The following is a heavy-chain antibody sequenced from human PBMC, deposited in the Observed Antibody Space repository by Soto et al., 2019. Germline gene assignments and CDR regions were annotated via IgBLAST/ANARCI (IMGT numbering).Heavy chain of an antibody. D-gene: IGHD3-3*01. Sequence: EVKLLESGGGLAQPGGSLRLSCVGSGFTFDSYAISWVRQAPGERLQWIAAISGSADGTDYAHSVRGRFTISRDNAKKTVNLQMDSLRVEDTAVYFCANDTVGGYSFWSGYYSDGLDVWGQGTLVSVS. J-gene: IGHJ3*01. V-gene: IGHV3-23*01. CDR1: GFTFDSYA. CDR2: ISGSADGT. CDR3: ANDTVGGYSFWSGYYSDGLDV.